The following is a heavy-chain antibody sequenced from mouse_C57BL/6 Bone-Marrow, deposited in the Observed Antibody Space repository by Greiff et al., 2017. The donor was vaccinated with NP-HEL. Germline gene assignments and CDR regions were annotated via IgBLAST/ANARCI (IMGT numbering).Heavy chain of an antibody. Sequence: EVQLVESGGGLVKPGGSLKLSCAASGFTFSDYGMHWVRQAPEKGLEWVAYISSGSSTIYYADTVKGRFTISRDHAKNTLFLQMTSLRSEDTAMYYCARYDYDPYYAMDYWGQGTSVTVSS. CDR2: ISSGSSTI. D-gene: IGHD2-4*01. V-gene: IGHV5-17*01. CDR3: ARYDYDPYYAMDY. CDR1: GFTFSDYG. J-gene: IGHJ4*01.